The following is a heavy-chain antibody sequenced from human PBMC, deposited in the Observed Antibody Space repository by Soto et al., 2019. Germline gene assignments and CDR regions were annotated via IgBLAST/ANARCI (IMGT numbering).Heavy chain of an antibody. CDR2: IYHSGST. CDR3: AKGVPGIAVAGTGYFQH. CDR1: GGSISSGGYS. D-gene: IGHD6-19*01. V-gene: IGHV4-30-2*01. Sequence: PSETLSLTCAVSGGSISSGGYSWSWIRQPPGKGLEWIGYIYHSGSTYYNPSLKSRVTISRDNSKNTLYLQMNSLRAEDTAVYYCAKGVPGIAVAGTGYFQHWGQGTLVTVSS. J-gene: IGHJ1*01.